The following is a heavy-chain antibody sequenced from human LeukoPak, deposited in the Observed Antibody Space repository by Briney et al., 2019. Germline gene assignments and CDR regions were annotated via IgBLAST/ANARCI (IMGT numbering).Heavy chain of an antibody. D-gene: IGHD2-21*02. CDR1: GYSFMTYW. Sequence: GESLKISCQASGYSFMTYWIGWVRQMPGKGLEWMAIIYPGDSDTRYSPPFQGQVTISADKSISTAYLQWNSLKASDTAMYYCARRAYCGGDCYNDYWGQGTLVTVSS. V-gene: IGHV5-51*01. CDR3: ARRAYCGGDCYNDY. CDR2: IYPGDSDT. J-gene: IGHJ4*02.